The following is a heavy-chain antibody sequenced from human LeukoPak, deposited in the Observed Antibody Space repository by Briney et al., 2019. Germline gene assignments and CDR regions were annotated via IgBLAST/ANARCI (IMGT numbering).Heavy chain of an antibody. CDR1: GFTFSSYA. Sequence: GGSLRLSCAASGFTFSSYAMHWVRQAPGKGLEWVAVISYDGSNKYYADSVKGRFTISRDNSKNTLYLQMNSLRAEDTAVYYCARNTASHYWGQGTLVTVSS. J-gene: IGHJ4*02. V-gene: IGHV3-30*04. CDR2: ISYDGSNK. CDR3: ARNTASHY.